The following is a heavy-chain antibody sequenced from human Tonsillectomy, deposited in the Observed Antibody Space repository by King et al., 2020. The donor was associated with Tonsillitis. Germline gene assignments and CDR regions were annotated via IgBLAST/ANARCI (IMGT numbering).Heavy chain of an antibody. V-gene: IGHV1-2*02. J-gene: IGHJ2*01. Sequence: VQLVESGAEVKKPGASVKVSCKASGYTFTGYYMHWVRQAPGQGLEWMGWINPNSGGTNSAQRFQGRVTMTMDTSINTAYLELSRLTSDDTDVYYCARERTGSYSRYFDLWGRGALVTVSS. CDR1: GYTFTGYY. CDR2: INPNSGGT. D-gene: IGHD1-26*01. CDR3: ARERTGSYSRYFDL.